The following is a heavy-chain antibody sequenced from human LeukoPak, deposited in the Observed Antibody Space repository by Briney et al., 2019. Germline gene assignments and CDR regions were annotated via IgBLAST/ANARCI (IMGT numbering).Heavy chain of an antibody. CDR2: ISYDGSNK. V-gene: IGHV3-30*03. CDR3: ARERTGYYMAV. Sequence: GGSLRLSCAASGFTFSSYGMHWVRQAPGKGLEWVAVISYDGSNKYYADSVKGRFTISRDDSKNTLYLQMNSLRAEDTAVYYCARERTGYYMAVWGKGTTVTISS. CDR1: GFTFSSYG. J-gene: IGHJ6*03. D-gene: IGHD1-14*01.